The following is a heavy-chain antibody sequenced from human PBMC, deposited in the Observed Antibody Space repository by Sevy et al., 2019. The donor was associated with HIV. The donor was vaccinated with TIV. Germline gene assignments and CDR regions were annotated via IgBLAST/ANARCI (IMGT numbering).Heavy chain of an antibody. D-gene: IGHD3-22*01. CDR2: ISACNGNT. V-gene: IGHV1-18*01. CDR1: GYTFTSYG. CDR3: ARDPPTRSYYDSSLDY. J-gene: IGHJ4*02. Sequence: ASVKVSCKASGYTFTSYGISWVRQAPGQGLEWMGWISACNGNTNYAQKLQGRVTMTTDTSTSTAYMELRSLRSDDTAVYYCARDPPTRSYYDSSLDYWGQGALVTVSS.